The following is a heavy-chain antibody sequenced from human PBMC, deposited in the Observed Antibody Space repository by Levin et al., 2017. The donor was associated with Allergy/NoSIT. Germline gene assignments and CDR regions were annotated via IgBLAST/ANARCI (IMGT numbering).Heavy chain of an antibody. CDR1: GFTFSSYS. V-gene: IGHV3-48*02. Sequence: GESLKISCAASGFTFSSYSMNWVRQAPGKGLEWVSYISSSSSTIYYADSVKGRFTISRDNAKNSLYLQMNSLRDEDTAVYYCARGQYYYGSGSYCDYWGQGTLVTVSS. CDR3: ARGQYYYGSGSYCDY. J-gene: IGHJ4*02. CDR2: ISSSSSTI. D-gene: IGHD3-10*01.